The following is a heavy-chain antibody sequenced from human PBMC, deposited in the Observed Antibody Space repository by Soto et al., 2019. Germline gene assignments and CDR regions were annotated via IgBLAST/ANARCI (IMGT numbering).Heavy chain of an antibody. CDR2: VSGSDGTT. D-gene: IGHD3-3*02. CDR3: AKDVIRSFDY. CDR1: GFTFSSYA. Sequence: GGSLRLSCAASGFTFSSYAMRWVRQAPGKGLEWVSAVSGSDGTTYYAGSLKRRFTISRDNSKNTQYXQMNRLXXDDTAVYYCAKDVIRSFDYWCQRTLVTVSS. J-gene: IGHJ4*02. V-gene: IGHV3-23*01.